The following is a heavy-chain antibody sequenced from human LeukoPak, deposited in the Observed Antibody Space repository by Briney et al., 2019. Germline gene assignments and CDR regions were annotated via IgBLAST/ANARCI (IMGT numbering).Heavy chain of an antibody. V-gene: IGHV4-31*03. CDR3: ARDYGGNGDDAFDI. J-gene: IGHJ3*02. Sequence: AQTLSLTCTVSGGSISSGGYYWSWIRQHPGKGLEWIGYIYYSGSTYYNPSLKSRVTISVDTSKNQFSLKLSSVTAADTAVYYCARDYGGNGDDAFDIWGQGTMVTVS. CDR2: IYYSGST. CDR1: GGSISSGGYY. D-gene: IGHD4-23*01.